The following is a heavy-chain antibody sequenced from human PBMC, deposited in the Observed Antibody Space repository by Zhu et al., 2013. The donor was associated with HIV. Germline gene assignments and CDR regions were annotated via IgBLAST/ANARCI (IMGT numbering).Heavy chain of an antibody. CDR1: GYTFTGYY. J-gene: IGHJ4*02. D-gene: IGHD6-19*01. CDR3: ARVMRAAVAGFPLDY. V-gene: IGHV1-2*02. CDR2: INPNSGGT. Sequence: QVQLVQSGAEVKKPGASVKVSCKASGYTFTGYYMHWVRQAPGQGLEWMGWINPNSGGTNYAQKFQGRVTMTRDTSISTAYMELSRLRSDDTAVYYCARVMRAAVAGFPLDYWGQGTLVTVSS.